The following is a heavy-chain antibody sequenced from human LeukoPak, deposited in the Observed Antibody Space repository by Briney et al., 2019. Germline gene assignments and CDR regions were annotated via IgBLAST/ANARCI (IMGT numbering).Heavy chain of an antibody. CDR2: IYYSGST. J-gene: IGHJ6*03. CDR1: GGSISSGGYY. Sequence: SETLSLTCTVSGGSISSGGYYWSWIRQHPGKGLEWIGYIYYSGSTYYNPSLKSRVTISVDTSKNQFSLKLSSVTAADTAVYYCAREGSTSPWDYYHYMDVCGKGTTVTVSS. CDR3: AREGSTSPWDYYHYMDV. V-gene: IGHV4-31*03. D-gene: IGHD2-2*01.